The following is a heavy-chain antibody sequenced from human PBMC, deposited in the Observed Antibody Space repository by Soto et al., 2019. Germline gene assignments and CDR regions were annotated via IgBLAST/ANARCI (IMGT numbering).Heavy chain of an antibody. Sequence: PGESLKISCKGSGYSFTSYWISWVRQMPGKGLEWMGWIDPSDSYTNYSPSFQGHVTISADKSISTAYLQWSSLKASDTAMHYCARSRGIAVATFDCWGQGTLVTVSS. CDR1: GYSFTSYW. V-gene: IGHV5-10-1*01. D-gene: IGHD6-19*01. CDR3: ARSRGIAVATFDC. CDR2: IDPSDSYT. J-gene: IGHJ4*02.